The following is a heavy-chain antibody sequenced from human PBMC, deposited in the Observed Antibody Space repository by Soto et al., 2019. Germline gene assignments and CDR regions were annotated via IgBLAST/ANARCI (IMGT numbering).Heavy chain of an antibody. V-gene: IGHV4-34*01. CDR1: GGSFSGYY. CDR2: INHSGST. CDR3: AKGVEPPGYFAY. Sequence: SETLSLTCAVSGGSFSGYYWSWVRQSPGKGLEWIGEINHSGSTNYNPSLKSRLTISVDTTKNQFSLKLSSVTAADTAVYYCAKGVEPPGYFAYWRQGAL. J-gene: IGHJ4*02.